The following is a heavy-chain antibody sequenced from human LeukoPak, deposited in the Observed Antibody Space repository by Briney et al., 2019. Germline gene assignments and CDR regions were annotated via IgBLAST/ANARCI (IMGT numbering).Heavy chain of an antibody. J-gene: IGHJ4*02. D-gene: IGHD3-16*02. Sequence: ASVKVSCKASGYTFTSYGIGWVRQAPGQGLEWVGWIAVYNGNTNYAQKFQGRVTMTTDTSTTTAYMELRSLTSDDTAVYYCAKELPVSDYLWGTYPQGWSFDSWGQGTLVTVSS. CDR1: GYTFTSYG. V-gene: IGHV1-18*01. CDR3: AKELPVSDYLWGTYPQGWSFDS. CDR2: IAVYNGNT.